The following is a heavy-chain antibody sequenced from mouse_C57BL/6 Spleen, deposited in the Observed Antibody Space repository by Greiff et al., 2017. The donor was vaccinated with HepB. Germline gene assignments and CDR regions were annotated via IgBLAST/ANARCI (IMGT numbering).Heavy chain of an antibody. V-gene: IGHV3-6*01. Sequence: ESGPGLVKPSQSLSLTCSVTGYSITSGYYWNWIRQFPGNKLEWMGYISYDGSNNYNPSLKNRISITRDTSKNQFFLKLNSETTEDTATYYCARDDTTVSDWGQGTTLTVSS. J-gene: IGHJ2*01. CDR3: ARDDTTVSD. CDR2: ISYDGSN. D-gene: IGHD1-1*01. CDR1: GYSITSGYY.